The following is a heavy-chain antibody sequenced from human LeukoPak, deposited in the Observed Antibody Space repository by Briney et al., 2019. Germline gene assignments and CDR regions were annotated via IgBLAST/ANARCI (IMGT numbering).Heavy chain of an antibody. CDR2: IGTAGDT. CDR1: GFTFSSYD. D-gene: IGHD1-26*01. J-gene: IGHJ3*02. V-gene: IGHV3-13*01. Sequence: GGSLRLSCAASGFTFSSYDMHWVRQATGKGLEWVSAIGTAGDTYYPGSVKGRFTISRENAKNSLYLQMNSLRAGDTAVYYCARALATDAFDIWGQGTMVTASS. CDR3: ARALATDAFDI.